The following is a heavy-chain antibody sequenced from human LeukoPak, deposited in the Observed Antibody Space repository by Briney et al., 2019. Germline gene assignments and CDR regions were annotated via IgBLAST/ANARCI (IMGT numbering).Heavy chain of an antibody. CDR2: INPSGGST. CDR1: GYTFTIYY. V-gene: IGHV1-46*01. CDR3: ASGLLWFGELGSDY. Sequence: ASVRVSCKESGYTFTIYYMQWVRQAPGQGLEWMGLINPSGGSTSYAQKFQGRVTMTRDMSTSTVYMELSSLRSEDTAVYYCASGLLWFGELGSDYWGQGTLVTVSS. J-gene: IGHJ4*02. D-gene: IGHD3-10*01.